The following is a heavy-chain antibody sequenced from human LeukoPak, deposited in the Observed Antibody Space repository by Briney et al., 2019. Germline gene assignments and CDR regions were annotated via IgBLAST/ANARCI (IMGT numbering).Heavy chain of an antibody. CDR1: GFTVSSYE. J-gene: IGHJ6*03. V-gene: IGHV3-48*03. CDR2: ISSSGSTI. D-gene: IGHD1-1*01. CDR3: TRVRYIRGPDHFYMDV. Sequence: PGGSLRLSCAASGFTVSSYEMNWVRQAPGKGLEWGSYISSSGSTIYYADSVKGRFTISRENSKNTLYLQMNSLRTEDTAVYYCTRVRYIRGPDHFYMDVWGKGTTVTISS.